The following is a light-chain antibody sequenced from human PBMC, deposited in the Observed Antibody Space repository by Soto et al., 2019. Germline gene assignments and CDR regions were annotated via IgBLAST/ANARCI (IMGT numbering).Light chain of an antibody. CDR1: QSVNSR. CDR2: GAS. J-gene: IGKJ5*01. CDR3: QHYGRSPIT. Sequence: EIVLTQSPGTLTLSPGERATLSCRASQSVNSRLAWYQHKPGQAPRLLISGASSRATGIPDRFGGSGSATDFTLTISRLEPEDLALYYCQHYGRSPITFGQGTRLEIK. V-gene: IGKV3-20*01.